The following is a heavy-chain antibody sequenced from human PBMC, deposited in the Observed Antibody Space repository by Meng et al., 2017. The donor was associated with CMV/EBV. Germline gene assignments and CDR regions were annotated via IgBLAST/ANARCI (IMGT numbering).Heavy chain of an antibody. D-gene: IGHD5-24*01. CDR3: ARGGVEMATIGYYFDY. CDR2: IKHSGST. Sequence: QVPLQQWGPGLLKPSEPLSLTCAVYGGSFSGYYWSWIRQPPGKGLEWIGEIKHSGSTNYNPSLKSRVTISVDTSKNQFSLKLSSVTAADTAVYYCARGGVEMATIGYYFDYWGQGTLVTVSS. CDR1: GGSFSGYY. V-gene: IGHV4-34*01. J-gene: IGHJ4*02.